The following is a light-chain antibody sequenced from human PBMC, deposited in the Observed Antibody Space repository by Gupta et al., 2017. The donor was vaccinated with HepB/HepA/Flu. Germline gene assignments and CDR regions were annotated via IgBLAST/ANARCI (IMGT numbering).Light chain of an antibody. CDR2: GAS. V-gene: IGKV3-15*01. Sequence: EIVMTPSPSTLSVSPGERATLSCRASQSVSSNLAWYQQKPGQGPRLLIYGASTRATGIPARFSGSGSGTEFTLTISSLQSEDFAVYYCQQYNNWPRWTFGQGTKVEIK. J-gene: IGKJ1*01. CDR1: QSVSSN. CDR3: QQYNNWPRWT.